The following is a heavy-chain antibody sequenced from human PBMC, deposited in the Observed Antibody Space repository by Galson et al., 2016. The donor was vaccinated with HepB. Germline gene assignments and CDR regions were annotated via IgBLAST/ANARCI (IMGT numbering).Heavy chain of an antibody. V-gene: IGHV4-4*01. Sequence: ETLSLTCTVSGASINSRNWWSWVRQPPGKGLEWIGEVHHTGRTHYNPSLKSRVFISVDKTKNQFSLTLGSVTAADTAVYFCARREGVSGNSLFDPWGQGTPVTVSS. CDR1: GASINSRNW. CDR2: VHHTGRT. CDR3: ARREGVSGNSLFDP. J-gene: IGHJ5*02. D-gene: IGHD2/OR15-2a*01.